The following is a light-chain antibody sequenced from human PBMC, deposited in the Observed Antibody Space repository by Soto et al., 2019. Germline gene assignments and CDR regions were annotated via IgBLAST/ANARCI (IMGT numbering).Light chain of an antibody. CDR2: GAA. Sequence: EIVMTQSPAILSVSPGERAPLSFRANQSISSNLAWYQQKPGQAPRLLIYGAATRATGIPARFSGSGSGTDFTLTISSLQPDDFATYYCQHYNSYSEAFGQGTKVDIK. CDR3: QHYNSYSEA. J-gene: IGKJ1*01. CDR1: QSISSN. V-gene: IGKV3-15*01.